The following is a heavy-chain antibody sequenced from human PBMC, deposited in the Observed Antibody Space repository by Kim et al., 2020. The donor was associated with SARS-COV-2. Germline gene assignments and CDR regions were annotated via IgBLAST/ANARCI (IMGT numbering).Heavy chain of an antibody. Sequence: QYVDSVKGRFTIARDNAKSSLYLLMNSLRDEDTAVYYCARFSRSESSGPGYWGQGTLVTVSS. D-gene: IGHD3-22*01. J-gene: IGHJ4*02. V-gene: IGHV3-7*01. CDR3: ARFSRSESSGPGY.